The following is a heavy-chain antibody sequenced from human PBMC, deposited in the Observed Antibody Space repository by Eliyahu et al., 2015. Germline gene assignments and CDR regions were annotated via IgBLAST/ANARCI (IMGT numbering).Heavy chain of an antibody. CDR3: SRVDWRAFYYGMDV. Sequence: EVRLVXSGGGLVKPGRSLRLSCSGSGFPFXDXSMSWFRQAPGKGLEWVGFIRTTXTYGGRTEYAASVRGRFVISRDDAESIAYLEMNSLKSEDTAVYYCSRVDWRAFYYGMDVWGKGTSVSVSS. J-gene: IGHJ6*04. D-gene: IGHD3-10*01. CDR2: IRTTXTYGGRT. V-gene: IGHV3-49*05. CDR1: GFPFXDXS.